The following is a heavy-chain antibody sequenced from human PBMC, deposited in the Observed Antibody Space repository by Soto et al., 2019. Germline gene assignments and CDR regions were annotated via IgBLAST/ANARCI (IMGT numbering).Heavy chain of an antibody. CDR1: GGSISSSNW. Sequence: SETLSLTCAVSGGSISSSNWWRWVRQPTRKGRGGSGGIYHSGSSNYNPSLKRRGTISVDKSKNQFSLKLSSVTAADTAVYYCARIYCNGGSCHPPDAFDIWGQGTMVTVSS. J-gene: IGHJ3*02. V-gene: IGHV4-4*02. CDR3: ARIYCNGGSCHPPDAFDI. D-gene: IGHD2-15*01. CDR2: IYHSGSS.